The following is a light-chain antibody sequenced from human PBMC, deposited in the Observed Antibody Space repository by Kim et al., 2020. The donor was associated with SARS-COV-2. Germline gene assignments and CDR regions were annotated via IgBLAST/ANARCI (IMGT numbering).Light chain of an antibody. Sequence: GQSITISCTGTSSDVGSYNLVSWYQQHPGKAPKLMIYEVSKRPSGVSNRFSGSKSGNTSSLTISGLQAEDEADYYCCSYAGSSTYVFGTGTKVTVL. CDR1: SSDVGSYNL. CDR2: EVS. J-gene: IGLJ1*01. V-gene: IGLV2-23*02. CDR3: CSYAGSSTYV.